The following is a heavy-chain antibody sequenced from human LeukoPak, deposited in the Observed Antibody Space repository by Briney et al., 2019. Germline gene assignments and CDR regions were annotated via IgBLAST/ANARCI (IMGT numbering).Heavy chain of an antibody. J-gene: IGHJ4*02. V-gene: IGHV3-30*03. CDR3: ARVEGIAVAGRYYFDY. CDR2: ISYDGSNK. Sequence: GGSLRLSCAASGFTFSSYGMHWVRQAPGKGLEWVAVISYDGSNKYYADSVKGRFTISRDNAKNSLFLQMNSLRAEDTAVYYCARVEGIAVAGRYYFDYWGQGTVVTVSS. D-gene: IGHD6-19*01. CDR1: GFTFSSYG.